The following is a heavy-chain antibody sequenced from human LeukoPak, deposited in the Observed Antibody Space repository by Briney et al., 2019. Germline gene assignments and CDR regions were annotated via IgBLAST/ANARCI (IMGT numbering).Heavy chain of an antibody. D-gene: IGHD3-22*01. Sequence: GGSLRLSCAASGFTFSSYAMSWVRQAPGKGLEWVSAISGSGGSTYYADSVKGRFTISRDNSKNTLYLQMNSLRAEDTAVYYCAKDSRDYYDSDDYFDYWGQGTLVTVSS. J-gene: IGHJ4*02. CDR1: GFTFSSYA. V-gene: IGHV3-23*01. CDR2: ISGSGGST. CDR3: AKDSRDYYDSDDYFDY.